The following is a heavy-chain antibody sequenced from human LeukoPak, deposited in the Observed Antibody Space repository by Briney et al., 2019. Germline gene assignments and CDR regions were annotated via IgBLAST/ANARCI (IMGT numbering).Heavy chain of an antibody. V-gene: IGHV4-39*01. Sequence: SETLSLTCTVSGGSISSSSYYWGWIRQPPGKGLEWIGSIYYSGSTYYNPSLKSRVTISVDTSKNQLSLKLSSVTAADTAVYYCARLRCSSTSCYSSDNRIDYWGQGTLVTVSS. CDR3: ARLRCSSTSCYSSDNRIDY. J-gene: IGHJ4*02. CDR2: IYYSGST. D-gene: IGHD2-2*01. CDR1: GGSISSSSYY.